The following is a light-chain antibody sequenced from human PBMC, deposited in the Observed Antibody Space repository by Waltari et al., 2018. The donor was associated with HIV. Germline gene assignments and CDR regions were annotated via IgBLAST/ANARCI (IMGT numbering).Light chain of an antibody. CDR2: DVN. CDR3: CSYADNYPVV. Sequence: QSALTQPRPVSGSPGQSVTISCTGTSSDVGGYNYVSWYQHNPGKAPKFMIYDVNKRPSGVPDRFSGSKSGNTASLTISGLQAEDEADYYCCSYADNYPVVFGGGTKLTVL. V-gene: IGLV2-11*01. CDR1: SSDVGGYNY. J-gene: IGLJ2*01.